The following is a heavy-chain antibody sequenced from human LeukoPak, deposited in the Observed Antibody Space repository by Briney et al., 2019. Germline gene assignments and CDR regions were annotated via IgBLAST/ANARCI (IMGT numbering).Heavy chain of an antibody. Sequence: PGGSLRLSCAASGFTFSSYGMHWVRQAPGKGLEWVSIISFDGSNTYYGDSVRGRFTISRDNSKNTVDLQMDSLRVGDTAVYYCARDLNARKDGLHFGADCWGQGSLVTVSS. J-gene: IGHJ4*02. CDR3: ARDLNARKDGLHFGADC. CDR1: GFTFSSYG. D-gene: IGHD3-10*01. V-gene: IGHV3-33*01. CDR2: ISFDGSNT.